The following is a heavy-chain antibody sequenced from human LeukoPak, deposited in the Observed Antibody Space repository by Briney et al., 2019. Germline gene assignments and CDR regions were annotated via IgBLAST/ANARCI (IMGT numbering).Heavy chain of an antibody. D-gene: IGHD6-19*01. Sequence: SQTLSLTCTVSGGSISSGGYYWSWIRQPPGKGLEWIGYINHSGSTNYNPSLKSRVTISVDTSKNQFSLKLSSVTAADTAVYYCARGRRGGYSSGSFDYWGQGTLVTVSS. CDR2: INHSGST. CDR3: ARGRRGGYSSGSFDY. J-gene: IGHJ4*02. V-gene: IGHV4-30-2*01. CDR1: GGSISSGGYY.